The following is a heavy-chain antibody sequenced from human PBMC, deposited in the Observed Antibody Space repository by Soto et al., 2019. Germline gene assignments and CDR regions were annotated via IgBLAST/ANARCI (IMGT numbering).Heavy chain of an antibody. V-gene: IGHV3-11*06. CDR3: ARTDPSVDTAMAIDY. CDR1: GFTFSDYY. Sequence: QVQLVESGGGLVKPGVSLRLSCAASGFTFSDYYMSWIRQAPGKGLEWVSYISSSSRYTNYADSVKGRFTISRDNAQNSLSLQMNSLRAEDTAVYYCARTDPSVDTAMAIDYWGQGTLVTVSS. CDR2: ISSSSRYT. D-gene: IGHD5-18*01. J-gene: IGHJ4*02.